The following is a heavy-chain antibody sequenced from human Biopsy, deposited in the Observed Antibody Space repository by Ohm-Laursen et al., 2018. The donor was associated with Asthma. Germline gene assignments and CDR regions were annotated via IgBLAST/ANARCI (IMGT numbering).Heavy chain of an antibody. CDR3: ARHWDWGSFFDY. Sequence: GTLSLTCIVSGGSMSSSSYYWGWIRQPPGKGLEWMGSISHTGSAYHNPSLKSRVTISVDTSKNHFSLKLSSVTAADTAVYYCARHWDWGSFFDYWGQGTPVTVSS. CDR2: ISHTGSA. CDR1: GGSMSSSSYY. J-gene: IGHJ4*02. D-gene: IGHD7-27*01. V-gene: IGHV4-39*01.